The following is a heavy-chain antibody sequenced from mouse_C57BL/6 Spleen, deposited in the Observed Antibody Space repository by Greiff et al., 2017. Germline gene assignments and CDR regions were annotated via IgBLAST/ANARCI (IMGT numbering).Heavy chain of an antibody. J-gene: IGHJ1*03. CDR3: ARADISTTGYFDV. Sequence: EVQLVESEGGLVQPGSSMKLSCTASGFTFSDYYMAWVRQVPEKGLEWVANINYDGSSTYYLDSLKSRFIISRDNAKNILYLQMSSLKSEDTATXYCARADISTTGYFDVWGTGTTVTVSS. CDR1: GFTFSDYY. CDR2: INYDGSST. D-gene: IGHD1-1*01. V-gene: IGHV5-16*01.